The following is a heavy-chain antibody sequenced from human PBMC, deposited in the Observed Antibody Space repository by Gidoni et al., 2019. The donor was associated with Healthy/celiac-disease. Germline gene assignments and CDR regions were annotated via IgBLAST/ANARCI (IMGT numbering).Heavy chain of an antibody. J-gene: IGHJ1*01. CDR3: ARALVVPAAILRVRRYFQH. CDR1: GGSFSGYY. CDR2: INHSGST. D-gene: IGHD2-2*02. Sequence: VHLQPWGAALLKPSETLSPTSAVYGGSFSGYYWSWTRQPPRQGLEWIGEINHSGSTNYNPTLKSRVTISVDTSKNQFSLKLSSVTAADTAVYYCARALVVPAAILRVRRYFQHWGQGTLVTVSS. V-gene: IGHV4-34*01.